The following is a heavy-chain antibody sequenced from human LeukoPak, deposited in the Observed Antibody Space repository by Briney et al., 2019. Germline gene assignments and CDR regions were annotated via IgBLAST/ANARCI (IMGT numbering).Heavy chain of an antibody. Sequence: GASVKVSCKASGGTFSSYAISWVRQAPGQGLEWMGRIIPILGIANYAQKFQARVTITADKSTSTAYMELSSLRSEDTAVYYCASGQNLYGDYVWFDPWGQGTLVTVSS. D-gene: IGHD4-17*01. CDR3: ASGQNLYGDYVWFDP. V-gene: IGHV1-69*04. CDR2: IIPILGIA. J-gene: IGHJ5*02. CDR1: GGTFSSYA.